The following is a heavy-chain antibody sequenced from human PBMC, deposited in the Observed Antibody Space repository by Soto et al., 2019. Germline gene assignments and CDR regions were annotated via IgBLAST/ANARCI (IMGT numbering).Heavy chain of an antibody. V-gene: IGHV3-23*01. CDR1: GFTFSSYA. Sequence: EVQLLESGGGLVQPGGSLRLSCAASGFTFSSYAMSWVRQAPGKGLEWVSAISGSGGSTYYADSVKGRFTISRDNSKNTLYLQMNSLSAEDTAVYYCASFRREDWLVLFRAEYFQHWGQGTLVTVSS. CDR2: ISGSGGST. J-gene: IGHJ1*01. CDR3: ASFRREDWLVLFRAEYFQH. D-gene: IGHD6-19*01.